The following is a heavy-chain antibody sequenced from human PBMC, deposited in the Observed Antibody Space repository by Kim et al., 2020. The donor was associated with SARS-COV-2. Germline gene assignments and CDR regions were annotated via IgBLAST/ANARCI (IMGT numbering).Heavy chain of an antibody. J-gene: IGHJ4*02. V-gene: IGHV1-18*01. CDR2: ISAYNGNT. D-gene: IGHD3-22*01. CDR3: AGENDSRDFDY. Sequence: ASVKVSCKASGYTFTSYGISWVRQAPGQGLEWMGWISAYNGNTNYAQKLQGRVTMTTDTSTSTAYMELRSLRSNDTAVYYCAGENDSRDFDYWGQGTLVTVSS. CDR1: GYTFTSYG.